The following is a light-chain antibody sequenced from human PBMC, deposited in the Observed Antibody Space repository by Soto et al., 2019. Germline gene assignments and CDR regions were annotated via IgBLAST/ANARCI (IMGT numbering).Light chain of an antibody. CDR2: EVS. CDR1: ISDVGGYNY. CDR3: SSYTSSRTYV. J-gene: IGLJ1*01. V-gene: IGLV2-14*01. Sequence: QSVLTQPSYWSSSPGQSITISCTGTISDVGGYNYVSCYQQHPGKAPKLMIYEVSNRPSGVSNRFSGSKSGNTASLTMSGLQAEDEADYYCSSYTSSRTYVFGTGTKVTVL.